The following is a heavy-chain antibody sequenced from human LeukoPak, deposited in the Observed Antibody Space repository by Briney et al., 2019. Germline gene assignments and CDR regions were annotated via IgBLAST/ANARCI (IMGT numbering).Heavy chain of an antibody. Sequence: SETLSLTCTVAGGSISSYYWSWIRQPPGKGLEWIGYIYYSGSTNYNPSLKSRVTISVDTSKNQFSLKLSSVTAADTAVYYCARLTYYYDSSGYFDYWGQGTLVTVSS. D-gene: IGHD3-22*01. CDR1: GGSISSYY. V-gene: IGHV4-59*08. CDR2: IYYSGST. CDR3: ARLTYYYDSSGYFDY. J-gene: IGHJ4*02.